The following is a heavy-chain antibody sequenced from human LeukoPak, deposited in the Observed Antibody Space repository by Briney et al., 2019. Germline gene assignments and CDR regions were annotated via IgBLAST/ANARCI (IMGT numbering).Heavy chain of an antibody. CDR1: GFQFRTYA. CDR2: ISYDGSSE. J-gene: IGHJ4*02. V-gene: IGHV3-30*01. CDR3: ARGYYLDLGSFDY. D-gene: IGHD3-10*01. Sequence: HPGGSLRLSCAASGFQFRTYAMHWVRQAPGKGLEWLAIISYDGSSEYYADSVKGRFTVSRDNSEDTLSLQMNSLRAEDTAVYFCARGYYLDLGSFDYWGQGTLVTVSS.